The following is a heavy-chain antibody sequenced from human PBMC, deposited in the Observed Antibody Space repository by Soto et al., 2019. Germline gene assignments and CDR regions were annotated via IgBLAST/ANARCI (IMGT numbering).Heavy chain of an antibody. V-gene: IGHV4-30-4*01. Sequence: PSETLSLTCTVSGGSISSGDYYWSWIRQPPGKGLEWIGYIYYSGSTYYNPSLKSRVTISVDTSKNHFSLKLSSVTAADTAVYYCARAVTFPSIQLWPTYFDYWGQGTLVTVSS. J-gene: IGHJ4*02. D-gene: IGHD5-18*01. CDR3: ARAVTFPSIQLWPTYFDY. CDR1: GGSISSGDYY. CDR2: IYYSGST.